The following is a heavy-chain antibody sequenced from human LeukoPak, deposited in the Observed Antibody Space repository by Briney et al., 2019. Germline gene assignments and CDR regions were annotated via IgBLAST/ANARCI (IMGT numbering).Heavy chain of an antibody. Sequence: SETLSLTCAVYGGSFSGYYWSWIRQPPGKGLEWIGEINHSGSTNYNPSLKSRVTISVDTSKNQSSLKLSSVTAADTAVYYCARAFSQYYYDSSGYYYYWGQGTLVTVSS. CDR1: GGSFSGYY. CDR3: ARAFSQYYYDSSGYYYY. V-gene: IGHV4-34*01. J-gene: IGHJ4*02. CDR2: INHSGST. D-gene: IGHD3-22*01.